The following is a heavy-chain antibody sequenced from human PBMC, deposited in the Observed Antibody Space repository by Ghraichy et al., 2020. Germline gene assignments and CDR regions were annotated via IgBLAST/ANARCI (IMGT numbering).Heavy chain of an antibody. CDR1: GFTFSSYA. V-gene: IGHV3-23*01. Sequence: LSLTCAASGFTFSSYAMSWVRQAPGKGLEWVSAISGSGGSTYYADSVKGRFTISRDNSKKTLYLQMNSLRAEDTAVYYCAKTGDYDFWSGYQWGHDAFDIWGQGTMVTVSS. D-gene: IGHD3-3*01. J-gene: IGHJ3*02. CDR3: AKTGDYDFWSGYQWGHDAFDI. CDR2: ISGSGGST.